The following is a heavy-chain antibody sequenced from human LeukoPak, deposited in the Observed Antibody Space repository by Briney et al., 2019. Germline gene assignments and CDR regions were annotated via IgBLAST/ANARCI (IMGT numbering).Heavy chain of an antibody. CDR2: IYPDDSDT. V-gene: IGHV5-51*01. D-gene: IGHD2-2*02. CDR3: AIGGDSTTSCYRCFNY. Sequence: GESLKISFKGFGYSFRNYWIGWVRQTPGKGLEWMGIIYPDDSDTRYSPSFQGQVTISADKSISTAYLQWSSLKASDTAIYYCAIGGDSTTSCYRCFNYWGQGTLVTVSS. CDR1: GYSFRNYW. J-gene: IGHJ4*02.